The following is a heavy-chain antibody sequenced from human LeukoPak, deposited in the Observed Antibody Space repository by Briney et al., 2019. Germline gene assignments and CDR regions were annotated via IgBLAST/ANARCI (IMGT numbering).Heavy chain of an antibody. J-gene: IGHJ4*02. CDR3: ARGGSYRFARGDY. V-gene: IGHV1-2*02. CDR1: GYTFTGYY. D-gene: IGHD1-26*01. Sequence: GASVKVSCKASGYTFTGYYMHWVRQAPGQGLEWMGWINPNSGGTNYAQKFQGRVTITRDTSTSTAYMELSRLRSGDTAVYYCARGGSYRFARGDYWGQGTLVTVSS. CDR2: INPNSGGT.